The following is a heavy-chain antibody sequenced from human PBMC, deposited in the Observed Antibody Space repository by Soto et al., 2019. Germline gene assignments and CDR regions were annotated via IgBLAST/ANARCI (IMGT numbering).Heavy chain of an antibody. V-gene: IGHV1-18*01. D-gene: IGHD3-22*01. Sequence: QVQLVQSGAEVKKPGASVKVSCEASGYTFSSYGISWVRQAPGQGLEWMGWISAYNGNTNYAQKFQGRVTMTTYTSTSTAYMELRSLRSDDTAVYYCARAPTDDSSAYATDYWGQGTLVTVSS. CDR2: ISAYNGNT. CDR3: ARAPTDDSSAYATDY. CDR1: GYTFSSYG. J-gene: IGHJ4*02.